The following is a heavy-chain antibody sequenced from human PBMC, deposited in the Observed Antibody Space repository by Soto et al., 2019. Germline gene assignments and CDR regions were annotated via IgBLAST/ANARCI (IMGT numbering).Heavy chain of an antibody. CDR1: GGSISSSSYY. CDR2: IYYSGST. D-gene: IGHD3-22*01. Sequence: SETLSLTCTVSGGSISSSSYYWGWIRQPPGKGLEWIGSIYYSGSTYYNPSLKSRVTISVDTSKNQFSLKLSSVTAADTAVYYCAKKRIGGSGYYSFDYWGHGTLVTVSS. CDR3: AKKRIGGSGYYSFDY. J-gene: IGHJ4*01. V-gene: IGHV4-39*01.